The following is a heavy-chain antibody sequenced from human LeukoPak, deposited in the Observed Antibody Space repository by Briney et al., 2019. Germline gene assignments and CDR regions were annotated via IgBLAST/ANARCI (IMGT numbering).Heavy chain of an antibody. J-gene: IGHJ4*02. CDR2: IYHSGST. V-gene: IGHV4-38-2*02. CDR1: GYSIRSGYY. D-gene: IGHD2-8*01. CDR3: ARCLTYCTNGVCYTGFDY. Sequence: SETLSLTCTVSGYSIRSGYYWGWIRQPPGKGLEWIGSIYHSGSTYYNPSLKSRVTISVDTSKNQFSLKLSSVTAADTAVYYCARCLTYCTNGVCYTGFDYWGQGTLVTVSS.